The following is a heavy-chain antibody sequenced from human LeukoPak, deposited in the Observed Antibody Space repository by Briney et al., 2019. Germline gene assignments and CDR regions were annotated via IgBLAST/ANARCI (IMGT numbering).Heavy chain of an antibody. CDR1: EFTFSKYW. D-gene: IGHD6-19*01. CDR2: INWNGGTT. V-gene: IGHV3-20*04. J-gene: IGHJ4*02. CDR3: VRQFAVAGPRDI. Sequence: PGGSLRLSCAASEFTFSKYWMHWVRQAPGKGLEWVSGINWNGGTTGYADSVKGRFTISRDNAKNSLYLQMNSLRAKDTAFYYCVRQFAVAGPRDIWGQGTLVTVSS.